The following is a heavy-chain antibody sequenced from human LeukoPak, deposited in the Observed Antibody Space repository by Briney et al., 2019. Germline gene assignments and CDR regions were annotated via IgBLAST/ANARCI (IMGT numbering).Heavy chain of an antibody. CDR3: ARGTVTPGHWYFDL. V-gene: IGHV3-30-3*01. CDR1: GFTFSSYA. J-gene: IGHJ2*01. D-gene: IGHD4-17*01. Sequence: PGGSLRLSCAASGFTFSSYAMHWVRQAPGKGLEWVAVISYDGSNKYYADSVKGRFTISRDNSKNTLDLQMNSLRPEDTAVYYCARGTVTPGHWYFDLWGRGTLVTVSS. CDR2: ISYDGSNK.